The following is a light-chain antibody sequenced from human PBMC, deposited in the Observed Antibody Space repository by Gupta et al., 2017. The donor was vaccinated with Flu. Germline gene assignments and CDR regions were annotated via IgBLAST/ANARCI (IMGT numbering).Light chain of an antibody. V-gene: IGLV2-14*03. CDR1: SSDVGAYNY. CDR2: DVS. Sequence: QSALTQPASLSGSPGQSITISCTGTSSDVGAYNYVSWYQQHPGKAPKLIIYDVSNRPSGVSNRFSGSKSGTTASLTIAGLQAEEEADYYCNSYTSTSNVWVFGGGTKLTVL. CDR3: NSYTSTSNVWV. J-gene: IGLJ3*02.